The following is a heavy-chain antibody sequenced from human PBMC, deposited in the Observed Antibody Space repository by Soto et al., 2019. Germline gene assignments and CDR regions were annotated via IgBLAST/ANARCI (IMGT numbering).Heavy chain of an antibody. CDR1: GFTFSSYE. J-gene: IGHJ4*02. Sequence: GGSLRLSCAASGFTFSSYEMNWVRQAPGKGLEWVSYISSSGSTIYYADSVKGRFTISRDNAKNSLYLQMNSLRAEDTAVYYCARLVSGYSYGYFDHWGQGTLVTVSS. CDR2: ISSSGSTI. V-gene: IGHV3-48*03. CDR3: ARLVSGYSYGYFDH. D-gene: IGHD5-18*01.